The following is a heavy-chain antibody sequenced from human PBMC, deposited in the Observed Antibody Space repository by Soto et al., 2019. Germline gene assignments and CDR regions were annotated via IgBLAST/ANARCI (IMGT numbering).Heavy chain of an antibody. J-gene: IGHJ6*02. Sequence: GASVKASCKSSGYTFTSYDINCVRQATGQGLEWMGWMNPNSGNTGYAQKFQGRVTMTRNTSISTAYMELSSLRSEDTAVYYCAGSRVWPNYYYGMDVWGQGTTVTVSS. D-gene: IGHD3-10*01. CDR3: AGSRVWPNYYYGMDV. V-gene: IGHV1-8*01. CDR2: MNPNSGNT. CDR1: GYTFTSYD.